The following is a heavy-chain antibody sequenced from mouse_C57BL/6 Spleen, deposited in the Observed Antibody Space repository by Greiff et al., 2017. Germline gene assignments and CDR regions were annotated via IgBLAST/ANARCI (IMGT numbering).Heavy chain of an antibody. CDR3: ARSITTVVPADFDY. J-gene: IGHJ2*01. Sequence: VQLQESGAELVRPGTSVKVSCKASGYAFTNYLIEWVKQRPGQGLEWIGVINPGSGGTNYNEKFKGKATLAADKSSSTAYMQLSSLTSEYSAVYFCARSITTVVPADFDYWGQGTTLTVSS. CDR2: INPGSGGT. CDR1: GYAFTNYL. V-gene: IGHV1-54*01. D-gene: IGHD1-1*01.